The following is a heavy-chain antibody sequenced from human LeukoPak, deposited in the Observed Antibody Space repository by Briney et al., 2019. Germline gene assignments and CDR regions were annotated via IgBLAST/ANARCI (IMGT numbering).Heavy chain of an antibody. D-gene: IGHD2-8*01. CDR2: ISGSGGST. V-gene: IGHV3-23*01. Sequence: GGSLRLSCAASGFTFSSYCMHWVRQAPGKGLEWVSGISGSGGSTYYADSVKGRFTISRDNSKNTLYLQMSSLRSEDTAVYYWLTNPSCAASSTPLYSFYYWGQGTLVTVSS. CDR3: LTNPSCAASSTPLYSFYY. J-gene: IGHJ4*02. CDR1: GFTFSSYC.